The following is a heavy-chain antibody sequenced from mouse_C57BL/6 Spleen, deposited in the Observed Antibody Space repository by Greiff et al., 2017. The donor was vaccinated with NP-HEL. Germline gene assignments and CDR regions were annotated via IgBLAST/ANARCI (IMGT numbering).Heavy chain of an antibody. D-gene: IGHD1-1*01. CDR1: GFTFSSYA. CDR3: ARDRGYGSSYVDAMDY. J-gene: IGHJ4*01. V-gene: IGHV5-4*01. Sequence: EVQLVESGGGLVKPGGSLKLSCAASGFTFSSYAMSWVRQTPEKRLEWVATISDGGSYTYYPDNVKGRFTISRDNAKNNLYLQMSHLKSEDTAMYYCARDRGYGSSYVDAMDYWGQGTSVTVSS. CDR2: ISDGGSYT.